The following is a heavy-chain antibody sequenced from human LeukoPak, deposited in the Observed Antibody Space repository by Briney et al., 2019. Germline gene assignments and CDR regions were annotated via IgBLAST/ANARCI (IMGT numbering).Heavy chain of an antibody. Sequence: GASVKVSCKASGYTFTSYYMHWVRQAPGQGLEWMGIINPSGGSTSYAQKFQGRVTMTRDTSTSAVYMELSSLRSEDTAVYYCARVKGGSSWYIHYFDYWGQGTLVTVSS. CDR2: INPSGGST. CDR1: GYTFTSYY. D-gene: IGHD6-13*01. V-gene: IGHV1-46*03. CDR3: ARVKGGSSWYIHYFDY. J-gene: IGHJ4*02.